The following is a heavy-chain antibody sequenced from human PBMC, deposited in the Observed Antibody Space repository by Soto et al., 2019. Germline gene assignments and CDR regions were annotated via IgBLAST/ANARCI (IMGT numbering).Heavy chain of an antibody. CDR1: GYSFTSHY. CDR2: IYPGGVNI. J-gene: IGHJ4*02. D-gene: IGHD6-13*01. CDR3: ARESSSSCHDY. Sequence: ASVKVSCKAIGYSFTSHYMHWVRQAPGQGLEWMGTIYPGGVNIGYAQKFKGRVTMTKDTSTSTVYMELRSLRSDDTAVYYFARESSSSCHDYWGQGTLVTVSS. V-gene: IGHV1-46*01.